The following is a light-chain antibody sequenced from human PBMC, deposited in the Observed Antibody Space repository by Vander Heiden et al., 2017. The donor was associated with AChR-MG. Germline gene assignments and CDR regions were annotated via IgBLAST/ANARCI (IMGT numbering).Light chain of an antibody. V-gene: IGLV3-21*02. J-gene: IGLJ2*01. CDR3: QVWNYTSNHVV. Sequence: SHVLTPPPSVSVAPGPTASFTCEGNSIGANSVHWYQQRPGETPVLVVYDDSGRPSGIPERFSGSNSGDMATLTISGVEAGDEADYYCQVWNYTSNHVVFGGGTKLTVL. CDR2: DDS. CDR1: SIGANS.